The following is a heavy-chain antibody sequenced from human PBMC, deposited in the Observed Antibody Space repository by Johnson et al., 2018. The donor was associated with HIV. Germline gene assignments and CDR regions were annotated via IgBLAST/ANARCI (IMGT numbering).Heavy chain of an antibody. V-gene: IGHV3-20*04. D-gene: IGHD3-16*01. CDR2: INWNGGST. CDR1: GFTFDDYG. CDR3: AKVMTASSVNSFGGVIDASDI. Sequence: VQLVESGGGVVRPGGSLRLSCAASGFTFDDYGMSWVRQAPGKGLEWVSGINWNGGSTGYADSVKGRFTISRDNAKNSLYLQMNSLRAADTAVYYCAKVMTASSVNSFGGVIDASDIWGQGTMVTVSS. J-gene: IGHJ3*02.